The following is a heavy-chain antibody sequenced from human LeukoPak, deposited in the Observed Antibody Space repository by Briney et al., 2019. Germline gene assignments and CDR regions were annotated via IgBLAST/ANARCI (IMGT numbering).Heavy chain of an antibody. J-gene: IGHJ1*01. D-gene: IGHD3-16*02. CDR1: GFTFSSYA. Sequence: GGSLRLSCAASGFTFSSYAMSWVRQAPGKGLEWVSAISGSGGSTYYADSVKGRFTISRDNSKNTLYLQMNSLRAEDTAVYYCAKDGSIMITFGGVIAYGWGQGTLVTVSS. CDR2: ISGSGGST. V-gene: IGHV3-23*01. CDR3: AKDGSIMITFGGVIAYG.